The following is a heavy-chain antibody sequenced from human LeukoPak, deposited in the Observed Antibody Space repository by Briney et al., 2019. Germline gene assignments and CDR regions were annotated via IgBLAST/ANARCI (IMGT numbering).Heavy chain of an antibody. J-gene: IGHJ4*02. V-gene: IGHV3-21*01. CDR1: GFTFSSYS. D-gene: IGHD3-16*01. Sequence: GGSLRLSCAASGFTFSSYSMNWVRQAPGKELEWVSSINSDSSIMYYAESVKGRFTISRDNARNSLYLQMNSLRAEDTAVYYCIRDLFDDYSLDYWGQGALVTVSS. CDR3: IRDLFDDYSLDY. CDR2: INSDSSIM.